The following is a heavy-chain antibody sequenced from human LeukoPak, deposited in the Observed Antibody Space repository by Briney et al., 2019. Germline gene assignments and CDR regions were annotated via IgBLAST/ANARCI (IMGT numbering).Heavy chain of an antibody. J-gene: IGHJ5*02. D-gene: IGHD6-13*01. CDR1: GFTFSRYN. CDR3: AREWGAAAGFTWFDP. Sequence: GGSLRLSCAGSGFTFSRYNMEWVRQAPGKGLEGGSYISSSGSTIYYADSGEGRFTRSRDNAKNSLELQMNSLRGEDTAVYSCAREWGAAAGFTWFDPWGQGTLVTVSS. V-gene: IGHV3-48*04. CDR2: ISSSGSTI.